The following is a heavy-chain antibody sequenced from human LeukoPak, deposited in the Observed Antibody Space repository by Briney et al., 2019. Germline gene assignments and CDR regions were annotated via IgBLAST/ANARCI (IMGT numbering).Heavy chain of an antibody. J-gene: IGHJ4*02. CDR3: ARETSPYYFDY. D-gene: IGHD2-2*01. CDR2: IYYSGST. CDR1: GGSISSSSYY. V-gene: IGHV4-39*02. Sequence: SETLSLTCTVSGGSISSSSYYWGWIRQPPGKGLEWIGSIYYSGSTYYNPSLKSRVTISVDTSKNQFSLKLSSVTAADTAVYYCARETSPYYFDYWGQGTLVAVSS.